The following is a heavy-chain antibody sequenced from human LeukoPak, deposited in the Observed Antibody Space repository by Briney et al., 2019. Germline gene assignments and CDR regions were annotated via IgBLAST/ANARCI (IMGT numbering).Heavy chain of an antibody. V-gene: IGHV3-23*01. CDR1: GFTFSSYA. CDR3: AKERPEVWFGEINWFDP. J-gene: IGHJ5*02. CDR2: ISGSGGST. Sequence: GGSPRLSCAASGFTFSSYAMSWVRQAPGKGLEWVSAISGSGGSTYYADSVKGRFTISRDNSKNTLYLQMNSLRAEDTAVYYCAKERPEVWFGEINWFDPWGQGTLVTVSS. D-gene: IGHD3-10*01.